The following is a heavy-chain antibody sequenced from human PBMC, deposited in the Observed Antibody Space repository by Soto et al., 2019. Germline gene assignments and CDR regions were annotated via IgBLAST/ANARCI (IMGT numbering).Heavy chain of an antibody. CDR3: ARVRIVGAREIDF. J-gene: IGHJ4*02. CDR1: GYTFNSHG. CDR2: ISGYNGDI. Sequence: QVHLVQSGGEVKKPGASVKVSCKASGYTFNSHGITWVRQAPGQGLEWMGWISGYNGDINYEQKFQGRVTLSSDTLTSTVYLELKSLRCDDTAVYYCARVRIVGAREIDFWGQGTLVTVSS. D-gene: IGHD1-26*01. V-gene: IGHV1-18*04.